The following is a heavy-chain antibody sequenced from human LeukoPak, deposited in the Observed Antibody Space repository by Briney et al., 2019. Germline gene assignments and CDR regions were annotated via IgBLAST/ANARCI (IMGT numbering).Heavy chain of an antibody. D-gene: IGHD4-11*01. CDR1: GYTFTSYY. CDR3: ANQPHDDYSNYAKPYYFDY. J-gene: IGHJ4*02. V-gene: IGHV1-46*01. CDR2: INPSGGST. Sequence: ASVKVSCKASGYTFTSYYMHWVRQAPGQGLEWMGIINPSGGSTSYAQKFQGRVTMTRDTSTSTVYMELSSLRSEDTAVYYCANQPHDDYSNYAKPYYFDYWGQGTLVTVSS.